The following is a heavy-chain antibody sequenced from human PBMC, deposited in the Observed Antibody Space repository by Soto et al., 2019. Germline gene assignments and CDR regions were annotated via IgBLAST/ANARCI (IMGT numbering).Heavy chain of an antibody. V-gene: IGHV1-69*02. D-gene: IGHD3-22*01. CDR2: IIPILGIA. CDR3: ARPIQYYFDTSAQSAWFDP. CDR1: GGTFSSYT. Sequence: AASVKVSCKASGGTFSSYTISWVRQAPGQGLEWMGRIIPILGIANYAQKFQGRVTITADESTSTAYMELSSLRSEDTAVYYCARPIQYYFDTSAQSAWFDPWGQGTLVTVSS. J-gene: IGHJ5*02.